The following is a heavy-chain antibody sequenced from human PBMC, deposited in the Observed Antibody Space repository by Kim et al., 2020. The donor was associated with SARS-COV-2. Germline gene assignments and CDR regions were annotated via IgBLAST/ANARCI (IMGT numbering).Heavy chain of an antibody. CDR3: ARDIPSPGYSSGDAFD. J-gene: IGHJ3*02. CDR1: GGSISSSSYY. V-gene: IGHV4-39*07. CDR2: IYYSGST. Sequence: SETLSLTYTVSGGSISSSSYYWGWIRQPPGKGLEWIGSIYYSGSTYYNPSLKSRVTISVDTSKNQFSLKLSSVTAADTAVYYCARDIPSPGYSSGDAFD. D-gene: IGHD6-25*01.